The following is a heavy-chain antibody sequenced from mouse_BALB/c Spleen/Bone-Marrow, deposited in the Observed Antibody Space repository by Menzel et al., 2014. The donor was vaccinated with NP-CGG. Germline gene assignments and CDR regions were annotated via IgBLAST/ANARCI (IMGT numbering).Heavy chain of an antibody. CDR1: GYTFTSYY. Sequence: QVHVKQSGAELVKPGASVKLSCKASGYTFTSYYMYWVKQRPGQGLEWIGEINPSNGGTNFNEKFKSKATLTVDKSSSTAYMQLSSLTSEDSAAYYCTRGRRDAMDYWGQGTSVTVSS. J-gene: IGHJ4*01. CDR2: INPSNGGT. CDR3: TRGRRDAMDY. V-gene: IGHV1S81*02.